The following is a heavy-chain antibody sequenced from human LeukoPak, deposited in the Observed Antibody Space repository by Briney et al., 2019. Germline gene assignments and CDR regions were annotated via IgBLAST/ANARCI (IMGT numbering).Heavy chain of an antibody. V-gene: IGHV1-2*02. CDR3: ARANYYDSSGPFDY. CDR2: INPNSGGT. J-gene: IGHJ4*02. CDR1: RYTFTGYY. D-gene: IGHD3-22*01. Sequence: ASVKVSCKASRYTFTGYYMHWVRQAPGQGLEWMGWINPNSGGTNYAQKFQGRVTMTRDTSISTAYMELSRLRSDDTAVYYCARANYYDSSGPFDYWGQGTLVTVSS.